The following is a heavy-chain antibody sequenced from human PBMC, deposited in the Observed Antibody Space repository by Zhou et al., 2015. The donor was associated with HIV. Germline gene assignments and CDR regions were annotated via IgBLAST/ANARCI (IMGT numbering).Heavy chain of an antibody. J-gene: IGHJ6*02. CDR2: ITPIFGTT. CDR3: AREDCGGGRSCYYYGMDV. Sequence: QLQLVQSGAEVKKPGSSVKVSCKASGGTYITFAINWMRQAPGQGLEWMGGITPIFGTTNYPQKFQDRVTITADESTSTFYMELSSLRSEDTAVYYCAREDCGGGRSCYYYGMDVWGQGTTVTVSS. V-gene: IGHV1-69*19. CDR1: GGTYITFA. D-gene: IGHD2-15*01.